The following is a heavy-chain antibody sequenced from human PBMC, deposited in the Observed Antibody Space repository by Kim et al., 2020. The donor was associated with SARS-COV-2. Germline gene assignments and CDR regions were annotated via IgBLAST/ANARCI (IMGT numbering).Heavy chain of an antibody. J-gene: IGHJ3*02. D-gene: IGHD3-22*01. Sequence: YAESVKGRFTISRDDSKNALYLQMNSLRAEDTAVYYCARFYDSSGSNAFDIWRQGTVVTVSS. V-gene: IGHV3-53*03. CDR3: ARFYDSSGSNAFDI.